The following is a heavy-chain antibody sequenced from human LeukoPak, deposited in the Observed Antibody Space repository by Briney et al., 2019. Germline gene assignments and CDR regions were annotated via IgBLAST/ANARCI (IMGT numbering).Heavy chain of an antibody. CDR3: ARGRNYVSDYYFDV. CDR2: ISHEGDS. V-gene: IGHV4-34*01. D-gene: IGHD1-7*01. CDR1: GVSLRGYY. J-gene: IGHJ6*03. Sequence: SETLSLTCAVYGVSLRGYYWSWIRQSPEKGLEWIGEISHEGDSIYNPSLKSRLTLSVGMSKNQFSLNLRSVTAADTAVYCCARGRNYVSDYYFDVWGKGTTVIVSS.